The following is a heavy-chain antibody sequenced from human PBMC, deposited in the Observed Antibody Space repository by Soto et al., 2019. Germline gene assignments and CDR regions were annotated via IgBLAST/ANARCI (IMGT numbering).Heavy chain of an antibody. J-gene: IGHJ6*02. CDR3: ARGSRGWRYYYYGMDV. D-gene: IGHD6-19*01. CDR2: INHSGST. CDR1: GGSFSGYY. Sequence: SETLSLTCAVYGGSFSGYYWSWIRQPPGKGLEWIGEINHSGSTNYNPSLKSRVTISVDTSKNQFSLKLSSVTAADTAVYYCARGSRGWRYYYYGMDVWGQGTTGTVS. V-gene: IGHV4-34*01.